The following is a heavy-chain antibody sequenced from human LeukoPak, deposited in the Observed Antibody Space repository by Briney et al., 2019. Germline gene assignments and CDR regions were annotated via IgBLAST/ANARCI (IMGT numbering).Heavy chain of an antibody. V-gene: IGHV4-59*01. CDR1: GGSISSYY. D-gene: IGHD5-12*01. Sequence: SETLSLTCTVSGGSISSYYWNWIRQPPGKGLEWIGYIYYSGSTNYNPSLKSRVTISVDTSKNQFSLNLSSVTAADTAVYYCARGGYSGYDLMGDYFDYWGQGTLVTVSS. J-gene: IGHJ4*02. CDR2: IYYSGST. CDR3: ARGGYSGYDLMGDYFDY.